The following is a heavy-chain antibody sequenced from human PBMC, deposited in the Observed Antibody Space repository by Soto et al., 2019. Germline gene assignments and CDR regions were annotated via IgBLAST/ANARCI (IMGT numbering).Heavy chain of an antibody. CDR2: IYSGGST. V-gene: IGHV3-53*01. CDR1: GLSVTANY. D-gene: IGHD5-12*01. Sequence: EVQVVESGGGLIQPGGSLRLSCEVSGLSVTANYMSWVRQAPGKGLEWVSVIYSGGSTYYIDSVKGRFSISRDISKNTLYLQMNSLRAEDTAVYYCHGYGYWGQGTLVTDSS. J-gene: IGHJ4*02. CDR3: HGYGY.